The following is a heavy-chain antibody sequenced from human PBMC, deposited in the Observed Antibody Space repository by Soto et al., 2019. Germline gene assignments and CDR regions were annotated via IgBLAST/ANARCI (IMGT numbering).Heavy chain of an antibody. Sequence: ASVKVSCKASGYTFTSYGISWVRQAPGQGLEWMGWISAYNGNTNYAQKLQGRVTMTTDTSTSTAYMELRSLRSDDTAVYYCARVAFNYDILTGYPYNWFDPWGQGTLVPVSS. D-gene: IGHD3-9*01. CDR2: ISAYNGNT. CDR3: ARVAFNYDILTGYPYNWFDP. CDR1: GYTFTSYG. J-gene: IGHJ5*02. V-gene: IGHV1-18*04.